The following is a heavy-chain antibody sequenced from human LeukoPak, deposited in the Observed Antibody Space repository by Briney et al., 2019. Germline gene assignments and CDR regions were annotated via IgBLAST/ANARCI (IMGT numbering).Heavy chain of an antibody. D-gene: IGHD4-11*01. CDR2: ISSSSSYT. J-gene: IGHJ3*02. Sequence: GGSLRLSCAASGFTFSDYYMSWIRQAPGKGLEWVSYISSSSSYTNYADSVKGRFTISRDNAKNSLYLQMNSLSAEDTAVYFCATETENSNYDAFDIWGQGTLVTVSS. CDR1: GFTFSDYY. CDR3: ATETENSNYDAFDI. V-gene: IGHV3-11*06.